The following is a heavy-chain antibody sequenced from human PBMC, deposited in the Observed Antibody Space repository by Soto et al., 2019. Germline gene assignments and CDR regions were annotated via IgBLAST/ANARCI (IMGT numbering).Heavy chain of an antibody. CDR2: ISSSSSYI. J-gene: IGHJ4*02. D-gene: IGHD3-22*01. V-gene: IGHV3-21*01. CDR3: ARVGEPDYYDSSGYYPRY. CDR1: GFTFSSYS. Sequence: GGSLRLSCAASGFTFSSYSMNWVRQAPGKGLEWVSSISSSSSYIYYADSVKGRFTISRDNAKNSLYLQMNSLRAEDTAVYYCARVGEPDYYDSSGYYPRYWGQGTLVTVS.